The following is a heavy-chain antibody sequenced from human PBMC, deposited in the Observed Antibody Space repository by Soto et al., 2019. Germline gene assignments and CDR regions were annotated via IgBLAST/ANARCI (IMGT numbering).Heavy chain of an antibody. Sequence: PSETLSLTCTVSGGSISSYYWSWIRQPPGKGLEWIGYIYYSGSTNYNPSLKSRVTISVDTSKNQFSLKLSSVTAADTAVYYCARLLYSSGWYRFPNDLDYWGQGTLVTVSS. J-gene: IGHJ4*02. CDR1: GGSISSYY. D-gene: IGHD6-19*01. CDR2: IYYSGST. CDR3: ARLLYSSGWYRFPNDLDY. V-gene: IGHV4-59*12.